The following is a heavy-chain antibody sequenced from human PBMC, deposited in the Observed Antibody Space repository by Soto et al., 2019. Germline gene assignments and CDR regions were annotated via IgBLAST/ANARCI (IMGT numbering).Heavy chain of an antibody. J-gene: IGHJ4*02. CDR2: IYNSGST. V-gene: IGHV4-61*01. D-gene: IGHD3-16*01. CDR3: ASQGGWYFDY. CDR1: GGSVSSGSYY. Sequence: ETLSLTCTVSGGSVSSGSYYWTWIRQPPGKGLEWIGYIYNSGSTNYNPSLKSRVIISVDTSKNQFSLKLNSVTAADMAVYYCASQGGWYFDYWGQGTLVTVSS.